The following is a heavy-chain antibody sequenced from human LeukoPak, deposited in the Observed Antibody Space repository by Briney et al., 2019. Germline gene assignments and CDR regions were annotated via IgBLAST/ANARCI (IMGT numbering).Heavy chain of an antibody. V-gene: IGHV3-23*01. J-gene: IGHJ4*02. CDR1: GFTFSSYA. Sequence: PGGSLRLSCAASGFTFSSYAMSWVRQAPGKGLEWVSAISGSGGSTYYAGSVKGRFTISRDNSKNTVYLQMNSLRAEDTAVYYCAGDKTSSGWYEIDYWGQGTLVTVSS. CDR2: ISGSGGST. D-gene: IGHD6-19*01. CDR3: AGDKTSSGWYEIDY.